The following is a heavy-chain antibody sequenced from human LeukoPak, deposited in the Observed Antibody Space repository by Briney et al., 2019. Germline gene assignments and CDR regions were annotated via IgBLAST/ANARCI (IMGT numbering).Heavy chain of an antibody. Sequence: GGSLRLSCAASGFTFSSYWMSWVRQAPGKGLEWVANIKQDGSEKYYVDSVKGRFTISRSNAKNSLYLQMNSLRAEDTAVYYCARASGYSGYDYNYWGQGTLVTVSS. CDR1: GFTFSSYW. V-gene: IGHV3-7*01. CDR3: ARASGYSGYDYNY. CDR2: IKQDGSEK. D-gene: IGHD5-12*01. J-gene: IGHJ4*02.